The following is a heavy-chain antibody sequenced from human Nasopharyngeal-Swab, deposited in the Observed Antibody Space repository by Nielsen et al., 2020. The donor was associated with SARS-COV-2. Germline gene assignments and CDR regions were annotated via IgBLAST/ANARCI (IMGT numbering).Heavy chain of an antibody. Sequence: GGSLRLSCVASRFTFSRWPMHWVRQAPGKGLEWVTVISSDGSDKQYVDSVKGRFTISRDNSKNTLYLLVKSLRADDTGVYYCASLRADTPDFAYLGQGTLVTVSS. CDR3: ASLRADTPDFAY. CDR2: ISSDGSDK. J-gene: IGHJ4*02. V-gene: IGHV3-30*03. D-gene: IGHD2-15*01. CDR1: RFTFSRWP.